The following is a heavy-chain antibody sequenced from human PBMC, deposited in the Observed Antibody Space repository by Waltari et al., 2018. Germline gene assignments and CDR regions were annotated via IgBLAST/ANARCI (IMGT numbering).Heavy chain of an antibody. Sequence: EVQLVESGGGLVQPGGAVRLSCEASGFTLSIYWISGVRQAPGKGLEFVANIKQDGSAKNHVDSVKGRFTISRDNARNIVYLQMNSLRDEDTAVYYCVKDEWEAYFEFWGQGTLVTVSS. J-gene: IGHJ4*02. V-gene: IGHV3-7*01. D-gene: IGHD1-26*01. CDR1: GFTLSIYW. CDR2: IKQDGSAK. CDR3: VKDEWEAYFEF.